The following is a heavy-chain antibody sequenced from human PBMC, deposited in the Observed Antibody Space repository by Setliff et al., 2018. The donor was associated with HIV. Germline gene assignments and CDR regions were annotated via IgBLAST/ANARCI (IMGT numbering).Heavy chain of an antibody. CDR1: GFSLYTRGVG. J-gene: IGHJ6*03. CDR2: IYWDDYK. V-gene: IGHV2-5*02. D-gene: IGHD5-18*01. Sequence: SGPTLVNPTQTLTVTCTFSGFSLYTRGVGVGWIRQPPGKALEWLAVIYWDDYKHYSPSLKSRLTITKDTSKSQVVLTMTHMDPVDTATYSCAHGRSYGARHYYYMDVWGKGTTVTVSS. CDR3: AHGRSYGARHYYYMDV.